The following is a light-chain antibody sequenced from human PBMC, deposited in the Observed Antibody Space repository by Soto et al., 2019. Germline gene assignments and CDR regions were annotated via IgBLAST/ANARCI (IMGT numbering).Light chain of an antibody. CDR3: QQYNNWPIT. Sequence: EIVLTQSPGTLSLSPGERATLSCRASQSVSSSYLVWHQQKPGQAPRLLIYAASRRATGIPARFSGSGSGTEFTLTISSLQSEDFAVYYCQQYNNWPITFGQGTRLEIK. J-gene: IGKJ5*01. V-gene: IGKV3D-15*01. CDR1: QSVSSSY. CDR2: AAS.